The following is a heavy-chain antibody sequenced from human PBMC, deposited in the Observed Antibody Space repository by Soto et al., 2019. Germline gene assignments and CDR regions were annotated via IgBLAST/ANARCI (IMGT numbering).Heavy chain of an antibody. V-gene: IGHV4-61*01. J-gene: IGHJ4*02. CDR1: GRSVSSGSHF. CDR3: ATRTVFRPLDS. Sequence: SETLSLTCTVSGRSVSSGSHFWSWIRQSPGKGLEWIGYIFDSERTNYNPSLKSRVIISQDMSKNQFFLNLRYATAADTAVYYCATRTVFRPLDSWGRGILVTVSS. CDR2: IFDSERT.